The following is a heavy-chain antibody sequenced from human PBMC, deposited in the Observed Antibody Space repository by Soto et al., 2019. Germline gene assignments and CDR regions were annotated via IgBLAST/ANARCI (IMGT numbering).Heavy chain of an antibody. V-gene: IGHV3-30-3*01. J-gene: IGHJ4*02. CDR2: ISCDGSNK. Sequence: GGSLRLSCAASGFTFSSYAMHWVRQAPGKGLEWVAVISCDGSNKYYADSVKGRFTISRDNSKNTLYLQMNSLRAEDTAVYYCASGATIEDFDYWGQGTLVTVSS. CDR3: ASGATIEDFDY. CDR1: GFTFSSYA. D-gene: IGHD1-26*01.